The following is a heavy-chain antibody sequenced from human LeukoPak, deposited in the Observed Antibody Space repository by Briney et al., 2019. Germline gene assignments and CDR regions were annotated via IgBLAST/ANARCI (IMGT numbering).Heavy chain of an antibody. CDR3: ASSWIGEYGGGAFDI. CDR2: LSHSGSS. Sequence: PSETLSLTCTVSGYSISSGYYWDWIRQPPGKGLEWIGTLSHSGSSYYNPSLKSRVTISVDTSKNQFSLNLSSVTAADTAVFSCASSWIGEYGGGAFDIWGQGTMVTVSS. D-gene: IGHD3-16*01. CDR1: GYSISSGYY. J-gene: IGHJ3*02. V-gene: IGHV4-38-2*02.